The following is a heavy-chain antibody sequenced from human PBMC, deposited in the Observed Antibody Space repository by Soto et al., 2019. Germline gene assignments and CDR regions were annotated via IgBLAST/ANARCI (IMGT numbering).Heavy chain of an antibody. CDR1: GFTFSNYG. Sequence: EVQLLESGGGLVQPGESLRLSCAASGFTFSNYGMSWVRQAPGKGLEWVSAISGSGGSTFFADSVKGRFTISRDNSKNTLYLQMSSLRADEDTAVYYCTKDTSGRLGDDAFDIWGQGTMVTVSS. D-gene: IGHD3-16*01. V-gene: IGHV3-23*01. J-gene: IGHJ3*02. CDR2: ISGSGGST. CDR3: TKDTSGRLGDDAFDI.